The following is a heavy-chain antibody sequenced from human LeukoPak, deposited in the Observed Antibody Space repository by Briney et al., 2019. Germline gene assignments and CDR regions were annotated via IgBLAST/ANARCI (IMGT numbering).Heavy chain of an antibody. CDR1: GYTFTSYG. CDR2: INPNSGGT. D-gene: IGHD3-3*01. Sequence: GASVKVSCKASGYTFTSYGISWVRQAPGQGLEWMGRINPNSGGTNYAQKFQGRVTMTRDTSISTAYMELSRLRSDDTAVYYCARESAREYYDFWSGYLPLYFDYWGQGTLVTVSS. V-gene: IGHV1-2*06. CDR3: ARESAREYYDFWSGYLPLYFDY. J-gene: IGHJ4*02.